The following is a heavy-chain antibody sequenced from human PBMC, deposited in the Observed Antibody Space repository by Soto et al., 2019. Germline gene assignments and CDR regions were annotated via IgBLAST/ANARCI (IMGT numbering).Heavy chain of an antibody. CDR2: ISSSSSYI. Sequence: EVQLVESGGGLVKPGGSLRLSCAASGFTFSSYSMNWVRQAPGKGLEWVSSISSSSSYIYYADSVKGRFTISRDNPTHSLYLQMNSLRAEDTAVYYCARGVPPYCSSTSCYKYYFDYWGQGTLVTVSS. D-gene: IGHD2-2*01. CDR3: ARGVPPYCSSTSCYKYYFDY. CDR1: GFTFSSYS. V-gene: IGHV3-21*01. J-gene: IGHJ4*02.